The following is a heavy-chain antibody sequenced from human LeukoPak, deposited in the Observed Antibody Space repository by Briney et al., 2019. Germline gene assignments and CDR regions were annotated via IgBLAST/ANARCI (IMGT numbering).Heavy chain of an antibody. V-gene: IGHV3-48*03. D-gene: IGHD7-27*01. Sequence: GGSLRLSCAASGFTITSYEMNWVRQAPGKGLEWISYISRSGSSMYYADSVKGRFTISRDSAKNSLYLQMNSLRAEDTAVYYCVREVSALGNYFDSWGQGTLVTVSS. CDR2: ISRSGSSM. J-gene: IGHJ4*02. CDR1: GFTITSYE. CDR3: VREVSALGNYFDS.